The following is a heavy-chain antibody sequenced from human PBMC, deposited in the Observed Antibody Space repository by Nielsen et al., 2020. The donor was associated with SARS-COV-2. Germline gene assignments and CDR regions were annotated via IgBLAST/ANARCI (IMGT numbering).Heavy chain of an antibody. CDR3: AVAYSGWPYNGFDP. CDR2: IYSSGST. V-gene: IGHV4-39*01. J-gene: IGHJ5*02. D-gene: IGHD6-19*01. CDR1: GGSISSSSYY. Sequence: SETLSLTCTVSGGSISSSSYYWGWIRQPPGKGLEWVGSIYSSGSTYYNPSLKSRVTISVNTSKNQFSLKLSSVTAADTAVYYCAVAYSGWPYNGFDPWGQGTLVTVSS.